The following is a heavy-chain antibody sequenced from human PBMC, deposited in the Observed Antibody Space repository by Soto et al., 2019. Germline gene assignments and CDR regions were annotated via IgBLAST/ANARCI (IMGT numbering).Heavy chain of an antibody. Sequence: ASVKVSCKVSGYTLTELSMHWVRQAPGKGLEWMGGFDPEDGETIYAQKFQGRVTMTEDTSTDTAYMELSSLRSEDTAVYYCATAVVVATAIPDYFDYWGQGTLVTVSS. D-gene: IGHD2-21*02. CDR2: FDPEDGET. V-gene: IGHV1-24*01. J-gene: IGHJ4*02. CDR3: ATAVVVATAIPDYFDY. CDR1: GYTLTELS.